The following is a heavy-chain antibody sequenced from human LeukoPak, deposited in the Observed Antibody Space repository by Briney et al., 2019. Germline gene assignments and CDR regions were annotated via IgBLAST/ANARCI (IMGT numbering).Heavy chain of an antibody. CDR2: ISYDGSNK. CDR3: ARDSVDSSGYYFDY. CDR1: GFTFSSYA. J-gene: IGHJ4*02. D-gene: IGHD3-22*01. Sequence: GGSLRLSCAASGFTFSSYAMHWVRQAPGKGLEWVAVISYDGSNKYYADSVKGRFTISRDNSKNTLYLQMNSLRAEDTAVYYCARDSVDSSGYYFDYWGQGTLVTVSS. V-gene: IGHV3-30-3*01.